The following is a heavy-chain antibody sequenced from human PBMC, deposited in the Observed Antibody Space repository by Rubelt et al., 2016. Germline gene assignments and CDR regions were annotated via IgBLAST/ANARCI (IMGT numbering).Heavy chain of an antibody. CDR2: IIPILGIA. Sequence: VKKPGSSVKVSRKASGGTFSSYAISWVRQAPGQGLEWMGRIIPILGIANYAQKFQGRVTITADKSTSTAYMELSSLRSEDTAVYYCARDCGVGATHWWYFDLWGRGTLVTVSS. D-gene: IGHD1-26*01. CDR3: ARDCGVGATHWWYFDL. CDR1: GGTFSSYA. J-gene: IGHJ2*01. V-gene: IGHV1-69*04.